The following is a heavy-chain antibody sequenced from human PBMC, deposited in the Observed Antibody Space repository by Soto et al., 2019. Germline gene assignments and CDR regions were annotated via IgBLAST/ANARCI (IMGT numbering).Heavy chain of an antibody. CDR2: IIPIFGTA. J-gene: IGHJ4*02. CDR3: ATQTVWFGELLSDY. CDR1: GGTFSSYA. V-gene: IGHV1-69*01. D-gene: IGHD3-10*01. Sequence: QVQLVQSGAEVKKPGSLVKVSCKASGGTFSSYAISWVRQAPGQGLEWMGGIIPIFGTANYAQKFQGRVTITADESTSTAYMELSSLRSEDTAVYYCATQTVWFGELLSDYWGQGTLVTVSS.